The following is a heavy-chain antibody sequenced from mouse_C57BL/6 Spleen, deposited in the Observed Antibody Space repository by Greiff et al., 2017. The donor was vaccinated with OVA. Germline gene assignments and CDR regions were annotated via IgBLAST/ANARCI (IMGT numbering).Heavy chain of an antibody. CDR3: ANYYDYDGGFAY. CDR2: IYPGSGST. Sequence: QVQLQQPGAELVKPGASVKMSCKASGYTFTSYWITWVKQRPGQGLEWIGDIYPGSGSTNYNEKFKSKATLTVDTSSSTAYMQLSSLTSEDSAVYYCANYYDYDGGFAYWGQGTLVTVSA. J-gene: IGHJ3*01. V-gene: IGHV1-55*01. D-gene: IGHD2-4*01. CDR1: GYTFTSYW.